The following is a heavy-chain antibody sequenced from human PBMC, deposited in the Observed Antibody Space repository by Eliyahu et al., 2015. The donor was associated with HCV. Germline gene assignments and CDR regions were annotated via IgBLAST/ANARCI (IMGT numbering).Heavy chain of an antibody. CDR2: ISSDGSNK. CDR3: VRTLYSSGWFVDNYYYALDV. D-gene: IGHD6-19*01. Sequence: QVQLVESGGGVIQPVRSLRLSCAASXFTFXSXAXPWVRQAPGKGLEWVGVISSDGSNKYYAXSVKGRFTISRDNSRNTLYLQMNSLRAEDSAVYYCVRTLYSSGWFVDNYYYALDVWGQGTTVTVS. V-gene: IGHV3-30*04. J-gene: IGHJ6*02. CDR1: XFTFXSXA.